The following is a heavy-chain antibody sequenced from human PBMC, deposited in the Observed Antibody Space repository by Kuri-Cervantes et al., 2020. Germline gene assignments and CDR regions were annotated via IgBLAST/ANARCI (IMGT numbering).Heavy chain of an antibody. Sequence: GSLRLSCAVSGYSISSGYYWGWIRQPPGKGLEWIGSIYHSGSTYYNPSLKSRVTISVDTSKNQFSLKLSSVTAADTAMYYRARLAAAGKLSWFDPWGQGTLGTVSS. J-gene: IGHJ5*02. V-gene: IGHV4-38-2*01. CDR3: ARLAAAGKLSWFDP. CDR1: GYSISSGYY. CDR2: IYHSGST. D-gene: IGHD6-13*01.